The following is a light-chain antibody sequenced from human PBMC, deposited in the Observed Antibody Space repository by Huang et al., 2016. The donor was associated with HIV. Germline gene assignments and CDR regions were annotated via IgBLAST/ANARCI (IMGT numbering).Light chain of an antibody. CDR2: DAS. J-gene: IGKJ4*01. Sequence: EIVLTQSPATLSLSPGERATLSCWASQSIGSYLAWYQHKPGQAPRHLIFDASKRATGIPARFSGSGSGTDFILTISNLEPEDFALYYCQQRNNWPLTFGGGTKVEI. CDR3: QQRNNWPLT. V-gene: IGKV3-11*01. CDR1: QSIGSY.